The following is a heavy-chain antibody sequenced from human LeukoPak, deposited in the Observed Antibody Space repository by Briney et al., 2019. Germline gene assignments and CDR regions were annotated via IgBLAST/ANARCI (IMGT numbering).Heavy chain of an antibody. CDR3: ARGDLASCSSNSCYEGRX. J-gene: IGHJ4*02. CDR2: INTQNGNT. CDR1: GYTFTSYG. D-gene: IGHD2-2*01. Sequence: ASVKVSCKASGYTFTSYGISWVRQAPGQGLEWMGWINTQNGNTAQQKLQGRVTMTTDTSTSTAYMELRSLRSDDTAVYYCARGDLASCSSNSCYEGRXWGQGTLVTV. V-gene: IGHV1-18*01.